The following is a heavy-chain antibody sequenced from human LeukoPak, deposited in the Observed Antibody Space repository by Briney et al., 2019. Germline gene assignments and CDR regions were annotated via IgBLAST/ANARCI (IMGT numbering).Heavy chain of an antibody. J-gene: IGHJ6*03. Sequence: ASVTVSCKASGYTFTGYYMHWVRQAPGQGLEWMGWINPNSGGTNYAQKFQGRVTMTRDTSISTAYMELSRLRSDDTAVYYCARDLAYCGGDCYPPQYYYYYYYMDVWGKGTTVTVSS. V-gene: IGHV1-2*02. CDR1: GYTFTGYY. CDR3: ARDLAYCGGDCYPPQYYYYYYYMDV. D-gene: IGHD2-21*02. CDR2: INPNSGGT.